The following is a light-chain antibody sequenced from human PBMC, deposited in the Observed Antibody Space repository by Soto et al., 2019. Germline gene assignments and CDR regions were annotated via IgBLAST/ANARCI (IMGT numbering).Light chain of an antibody. Sequence: QSALTQPASVSGSPGQSITISCTGTSSDDGAYNYVSWYQQHPGKAPKLMIYEVSNRPSGVFNRFSGSKSGNTASLTISGLKAEDEGDYYCSSYTSGRTWVFGGGTK. J-gene: IGLJ3*02. CDR1: SSDDGAYNY. V-gene: IGLV2-14*01. CDR2: EVS. CDR3: SSYTSGRTWV.